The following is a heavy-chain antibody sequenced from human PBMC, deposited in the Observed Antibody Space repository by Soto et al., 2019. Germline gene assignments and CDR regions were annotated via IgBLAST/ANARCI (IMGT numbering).Heavy chain of an antibody. D-gene: IGHD6-13*01. J-gene: IGHJ4*02. CDR2: INPNSGGT. CDR1: GYTFTGYY. V-gene: IGHV1-2*02. CDR3: ARDRVSSSWYYFDY. Sequence: GASVKVSCKASGYTFTGYYMHWVRQAPGQGLEWMGWINPNSGGTNYAQKFQGRVTMTRDTSISTAYMELSRLRSDDTAVYYCARDRVSSSWYYFDYWGQGTLVTVSS.